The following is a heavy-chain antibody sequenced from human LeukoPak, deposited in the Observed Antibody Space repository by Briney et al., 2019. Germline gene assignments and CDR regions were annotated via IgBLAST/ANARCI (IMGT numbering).Heavy chain of an antibody. CDR2: INPNSGGT. CDR1: GYTFTDYY. CDR3: ARARWQLVPYFDS. Sequence: ASVKVSCKASGYTFTDYYMHWVRQAPGQGLGWMGWINPNSGGTNFAQKLQGRVAMTRDTSISTAYMELGSLRSDDTAVYYCARARWQLVPYFDSWGQGTLVTVSS. J-gene: IGHJ4*02. D-gene: IGHD6-6*01. V-gene: IGHV1-2*02.